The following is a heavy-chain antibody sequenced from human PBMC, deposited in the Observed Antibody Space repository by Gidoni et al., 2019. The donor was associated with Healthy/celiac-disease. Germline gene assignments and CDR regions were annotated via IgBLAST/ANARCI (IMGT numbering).Heavy chain of an antibody. D-gene: IGHD2-15*01. CDR3: ARELGYCSGGSCYFGYFDY. V-gene: IGHV3-30*03. J-gene: IGHJ4*02. Sequence: SSYGMHWVRQAPGKGLEWVAVISFDGSNKYYADSVKGRFTISRDNHKNTLYLQMNSLRAEDTAVYYCARELGYCSGGSCYFGYFDYWGQGTLVTVSS. CDR1: SSYG. CDR2: ISFDGSNK.